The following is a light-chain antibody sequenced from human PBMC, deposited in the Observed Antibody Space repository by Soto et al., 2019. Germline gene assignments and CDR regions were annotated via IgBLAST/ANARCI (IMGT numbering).Light chain of an antibody. CDR3: SSFTSSVTYV. CDR1: SSDVGGHNS. Sequence: QSALTQPASVSGSPGQSITISCTGTSSDVGGHNSVSWYRQDPGKAPKLMIYDVSNRPSGVSDRFSGSKSGNTASLTISGLQIEVDADYCCSSFTSSVTYVFGTGTKVTV. V-gene: IGLV2-14*01. J-gene: IGLJ1*01. CDR2: DVS.